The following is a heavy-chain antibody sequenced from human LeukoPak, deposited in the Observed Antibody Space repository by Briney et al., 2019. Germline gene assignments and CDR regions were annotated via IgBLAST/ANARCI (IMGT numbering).Heavy chain of an antibody. J-gene: IGHJ4*02. Sequence: PSETLSLTCAVYGGSFSGYYWSWIRQPPGKGLEWIGEINHSGSTNYNPSLKSRVTISVDTSKNQFSLKLSSVTAADTAVYYCATIQQWELLPDYWGQGTLVTVSS. D-gene: IGHD1-26*01. CDR2: INHSGST. CDR1: GGSFSGYY. CDR3: ATIQQWELLPDY. V-gene: IGHV4-34*01.